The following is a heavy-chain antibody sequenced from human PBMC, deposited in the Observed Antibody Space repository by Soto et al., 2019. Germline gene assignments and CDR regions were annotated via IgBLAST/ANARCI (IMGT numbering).Heavy chain of an antibody. Sequence: ASVKVSCKASGYTFTSYGISWVRQAPGQGLEWMGWISAYNGNTNYAQKLQGRVTMTTDTSTSTAYMELRSLRSDDTAVYYCASDILTGYGDYYDGMDVWGQGTTVTVSS. V-gene: IGHV1-18*01. CDR1: GYTFTSYG. D-gene: IGHD3-9*01. J-gene: IGHJ6*02. CDR2: ISAYNGNT. CDR3: ASDILTGYGDYYDGMDV.